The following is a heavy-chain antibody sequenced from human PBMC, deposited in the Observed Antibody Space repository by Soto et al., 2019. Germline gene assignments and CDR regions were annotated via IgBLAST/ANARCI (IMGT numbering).Heavy chain of an antibody. CDR2: IGTAGDT. D-gene: IGHD6-19*01. V-gene: IGHV3-13*01. CDR1: GFTFSSYD. CDR3: ARAGSSGWYGLRGPPDY. J-gene: IGHJ4*02. Sequence: GGSLRLSCAASGFTFSSYDMHWVRQATGKGLEWVSAIGTAGDTYYPGSVKGRFTISRENAKNSLYLQMNSLRAGDTAVYYCARAGSSGWYGLRGPPDYWGQGTLVTVSS.